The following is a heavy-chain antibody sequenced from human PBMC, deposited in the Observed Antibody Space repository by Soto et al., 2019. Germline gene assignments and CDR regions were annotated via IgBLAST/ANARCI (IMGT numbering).Heavy chain of an antibody. J-gene: IGHJ4*02. D-gene: IGHD3-10*01. CDR3: AGGDYGSGSYYRYFDY. Sequence: QVQLVQSGAEVKKPGSSVKVSCKASGGTFSSYTISWVRQAPGQGLEWMGRIIPILGIANYAQKFQGRVTITADKSTSTAYMELSSLRSEDTAVYYCAGGDYGSGSYYRYFDYWGQGTLVTVSS. V-gene: IGHV1-69*02. CDR1: GGTFSSYT. CDR2: IIPILGIA.